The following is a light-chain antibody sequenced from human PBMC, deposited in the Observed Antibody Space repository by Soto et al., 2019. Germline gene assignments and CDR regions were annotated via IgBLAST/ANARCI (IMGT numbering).Light chain of an antibody. CDR2: STS. Sequence: QAVVTKESSFSVSPGGTVTLTCGLISGPLSTAHNPNWYQQTPGQAPRTLIYSTSTRSSGVPDRFSGSILGNKAALTIAGAQADDESDYYCALFMGNGISVVGPGTKLTVL. J-gene: IGLJ1*01. CDR1: SGPLSTAHN. V-gene: IGLV8-61*01. CDR3: ALFMGNGISV.